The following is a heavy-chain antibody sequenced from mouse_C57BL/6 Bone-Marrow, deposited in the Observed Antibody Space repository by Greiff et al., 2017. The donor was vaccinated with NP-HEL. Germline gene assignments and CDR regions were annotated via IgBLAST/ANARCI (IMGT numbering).Heavy chain of an antibody. J-gene: IGHJ3*01. D-gene: IGHD4-1*01. CDR2: ISDGGSYT. V-gene: IGHV5-4*01. CDR1: GFTFSSYA. CDR3: AREKDWVWFAY. Sequence: EVKLQESGGGLVKPGGSLKLSCAASGFTFSSYAMSWVRQTPEKRLEWVATISDGGSYTYYPDNVKGRFTISRDNAKNNLYLQMSHLKSEDTAMYYCAREKDWVWFAYWGQGTLVTVSA.